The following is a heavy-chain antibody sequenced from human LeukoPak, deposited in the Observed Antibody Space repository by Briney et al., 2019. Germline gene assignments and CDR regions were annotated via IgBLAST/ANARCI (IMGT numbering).Heavy chain of an antibody. CDR2: INHSGST. V-gene: IGHV4-34*01. D-gene: IGHD6-19*01. J-gene: IGHJ4*02. CDR1: GGSFSGYY. CDR3: ATYKAGWYSH. Sequence: SETLSLTCAVYGGSFSGYYWSWIRQPPGKGLEWIGEINHSGSTNYNPSLKSRVTISVDTSKNQFSLKLNSVTAADTAVYYCATYKAGWYSHWGQGTLVTVSS.